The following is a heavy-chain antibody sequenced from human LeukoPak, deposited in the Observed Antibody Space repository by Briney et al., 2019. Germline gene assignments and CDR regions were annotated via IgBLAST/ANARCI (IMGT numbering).Heavy chain of an antibody. CDR2: IRYDGSNK. CDR3: AKDYRPHDFWSGLVDY. Sequence: PGGSLRLSCAAPGFTFSSYGMHWVRQAPGKGLEWVAFIRYDGSNKYYADSVKGRFTISRDNSKNTLYLQMNSLRAEDTAVYYCAKDYRPHDFWSGLVDYWGQGTLVTVSS. CDR1: GFTFSSYG. D-gene: IGHD3-3*01. J-gene: IGHJ4*02. V-gene: IGHV3-30*02.